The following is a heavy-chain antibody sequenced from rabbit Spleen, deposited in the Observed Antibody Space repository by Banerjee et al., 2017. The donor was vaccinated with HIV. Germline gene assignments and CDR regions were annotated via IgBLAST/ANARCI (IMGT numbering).Heavy chain of an antibody. D-gene: IGHD8-1*01. J-gene: IGHJ4*01. CDR1: GVSFNDKDV. CDR2: INMVTGKS. V-gene: IGHV1S45*01. CDR3: ARDGAGGSYFAL. Sequence: QEQLKESGGGLVQPGGSLKLTCKASGVSFNDKDVMCWVRQAPGKGLEWITCINMVTGKSVYASWAKGRFSISRENAQNTVFLQMTSLTAADTATYFCARDGAGGSYFALWGQGTLVTVS.